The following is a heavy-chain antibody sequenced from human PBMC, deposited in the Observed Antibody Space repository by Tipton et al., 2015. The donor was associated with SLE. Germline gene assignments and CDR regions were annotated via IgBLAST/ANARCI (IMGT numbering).Heavy chain of an antibody. CDR1: GGSITSYF. V-gene: IGHV4-59*01. CDR2: IYYSGST. J-gene: IGHJ6*02. D-gene: IGHD2-21*02. CDR3: TRGVGLTSYYYYGMDV. Sequence: TLSLTCTVSGGSITSYFWSWIRQSPGKGLEWIGYIYYSGSTNYNPSLKSRVSISVDTSKNQFSLKMRFVTIADTAVYSCTRGVGLTSYYYYGMDVWGQGTTVTVSS.